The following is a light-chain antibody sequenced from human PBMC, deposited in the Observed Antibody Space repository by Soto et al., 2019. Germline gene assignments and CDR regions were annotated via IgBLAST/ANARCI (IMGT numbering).Light chain of an antibody. J-gene: IGKJ4*01. Sequence: DIQVTQSPPSMAASVGDRVTITCRASQDIGNWMTWYQQKPGKAPKLLIYSASTLVRGVPSRFSGSGSGTEFTLTINNLQTDDFAVYYCQQYANRPPLTFGGGTKVDIK. V-gene: IGKV1-5*03. CDR1: QDIGNW. CDR3: QQYANRPPLT. CDR2: SAS.